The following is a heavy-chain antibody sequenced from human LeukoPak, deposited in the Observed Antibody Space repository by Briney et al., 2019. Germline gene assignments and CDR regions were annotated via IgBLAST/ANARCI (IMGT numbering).Heavy chain of an antibody. CDR1: GASISSYY. J-gene: IGHJ4*02. D-gene: IGHD3-3*01. CDR2: IYYTVST. CDR3: ARGERTIFGVVILGD. V-gene: IGHV4-59*01. Sequence: SETLSLTCSVSGASISSYYWSWIRQPPGKGLEWIGYIYYTVSTNYNPSLKSRVTISVDTSKNQFSLKLSSVTAADTAVYYCARGERTIFGVVILGDWGQGTLVTVSS.